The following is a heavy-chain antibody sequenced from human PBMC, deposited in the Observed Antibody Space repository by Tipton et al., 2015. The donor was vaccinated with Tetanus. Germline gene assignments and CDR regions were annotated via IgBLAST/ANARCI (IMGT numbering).Heavy chain of an antibody. CDR1: GGSISGSSYY. Sequence: TLSLTCTVSGGSISGSSYYWGWIRQPPGKGLEWIGSIYYSGSSYYNPSLKSRVTISVDTSKNQFSLKLSSVTAADTAVYYCTRDAGDSGHWGQGTLVTVSS. J-gene: IGHJ4*02. CDR2: IYYSGSS. CDR3: TRDAGDSGH. D-gene: IGHD2-21*02. V-gene: IGHV4-39*07.